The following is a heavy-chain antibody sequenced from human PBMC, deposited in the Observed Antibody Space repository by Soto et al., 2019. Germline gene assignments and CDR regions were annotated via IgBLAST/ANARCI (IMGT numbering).Heavy chain of an antibody. Sequence: SETLSLTCTVSGGSISTGGYFWSWIRQHPGKGLEWIGYMYYSGSTYYNPSLLSRVTISVDTSNNQLSLKLSSVTAADTAVYYCAREGGRHNWFDPWGQGTLVTVSS. D-gene: IGHD1-26*01. J-gene: IGHJ5*02. CDR3: AREGGRHNWFDP. CDR1: GGSISTGGYF. CDR2: MYYSGST. V-gene: IGHV4-31*03.